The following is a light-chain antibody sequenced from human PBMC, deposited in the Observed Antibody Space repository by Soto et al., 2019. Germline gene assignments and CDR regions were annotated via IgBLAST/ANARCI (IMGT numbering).Light chain of an antibody. CDR3: CSYAGTYTYV. CDR1: SSDVGGYHY. CDR2: DVS. J-gene: IGLJ1*01. Sequence: QSVLTQPRSVSGSPGQSVTISCTGTSSDVGGYHYVSWYQQHPGKAPKLMIYDVSKRPSGVPDRFSGSKSGNTASLTISGLQGDDEADYYCCSYAGTYTYVFGTGTKVTVL. V-gene: IGLV2-11*01.